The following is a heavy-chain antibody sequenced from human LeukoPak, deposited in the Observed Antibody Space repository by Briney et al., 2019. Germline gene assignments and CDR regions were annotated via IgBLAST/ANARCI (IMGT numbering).Heavy chain of an antibody. CDR2: ISGSGDHA. V-gene: IGHV3-23*01. Sequence: GGSLRLSCTASSFTFSDYALSWVRQAPGKGLEWVSVISGSGDHAYYADSVKGRFTISRDNSKNTLYLQMISLRADDTAVYYCARHGFSSGWPQVPSDHWGQGTLVTVSS. CDR3: ARHGFSSGWPQVPSDH. CDR1: SFTFSDYA. J-gene: IGHJ4*02. D-gene: IGHD6-19*01.